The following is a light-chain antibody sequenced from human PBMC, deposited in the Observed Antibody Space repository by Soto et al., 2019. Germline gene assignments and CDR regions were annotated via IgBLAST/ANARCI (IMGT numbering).Light chain of an antibody. CDR1: SSDVGSYNL. CDR2: EVS. V-gene: IGLV2-23*02. Sequence: QSALTQPASVSGSPGQSITISCTGTSSDVGSYNLVSWYQQHPGKAPKLMIYEVSKRPSGVSNRFSDSKSGNTASLTISGLQAEDEADYYCCSYAGSSPVVFGGGTKLTVL. CDR3: CSYAGSSPVV. J-gene: IGLJ2*01.